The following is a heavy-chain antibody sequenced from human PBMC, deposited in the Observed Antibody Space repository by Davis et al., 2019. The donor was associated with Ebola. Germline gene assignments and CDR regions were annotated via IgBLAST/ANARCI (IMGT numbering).Heavy chain of an antibody. CDR3: ATNPATHFLYYFDY. CDR2: ISYDGSNK. Sequence: SCKASGYTFTSYYMHWVRQAPGKGLEWVAVISYDGSNKYYADSVKGRFTISRDNSKNTLYLQMNSLRAEDTAVYYCATNPATHFLYYFDYWGQGTLVTVSS. CDR1: GYTFTSYY. V-gene: IGHV3-30*03. J-gene: IGHJ4*02. D-gene: IGHD2-15*01.